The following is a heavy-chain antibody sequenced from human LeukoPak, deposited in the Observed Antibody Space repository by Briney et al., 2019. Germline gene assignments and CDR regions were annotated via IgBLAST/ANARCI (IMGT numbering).Heavy chain of an antibody. V-gene: IGHV3-23*01. Sequence: PGGSLRLSCAASGFTFSSYGMSWVRQAPGKGLEGVSAISGSGGSTYYADSVKGRFTISRDNSKNTLYLQMNSLTAEDTAVYYCANRFGANDYSGQGNPVTLSS. CDR2: ISGSGGST. CDR1: GFTFSSYG. J-gene: IGHJ4*02. D-gene: IGHD3-10*01. CDR3: ANRFGANDY.